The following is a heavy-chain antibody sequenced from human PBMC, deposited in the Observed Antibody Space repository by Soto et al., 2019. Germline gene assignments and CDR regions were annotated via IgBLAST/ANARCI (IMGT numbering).Heavy chain of an antibody. CDR2: INAYNGKT. J-gene: IGHJ6*01. V-gene: IGHV1-18*01. Sequence: QVHLVQSGAEVKNPGASVKVSCKASGYSFTRYGIGWARQAPGQGLEWMGWINAYNGKTNYAQNLQGRLTLTTDSSTTTAYMEVRSLRSNDTAIYYVAMVDVYVTPSPQDVWGQWTTVTVTS. D-gene: IGHD3-16*01. CDR1: GYSFTRYG. CDR3: AMVDVYVTPSPQDV.